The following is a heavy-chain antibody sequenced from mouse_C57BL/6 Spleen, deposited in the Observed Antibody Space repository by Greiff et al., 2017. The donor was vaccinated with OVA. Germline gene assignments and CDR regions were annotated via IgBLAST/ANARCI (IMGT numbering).Heavy chain of an antibody. D-gene: IGHD4-1*01. V-gene: IGHV5-6*01. Sequence: EVMLVESGADLVKPGGSLKLSCAASGFTFSSYGMSWVRQTPDKRLEWVATISSGGSYTYYPDSVKGRFTISRDNAKNTLYLQMSSLKSEDTAMYYCARSGTGYYYAMDYWGQGTSVTVSS. CDR2: ISSGGSYT. J-gene: IGHJ4*01. CDR1: GFTFSSYG. CDR3: ARSGTGYYYAMDY.